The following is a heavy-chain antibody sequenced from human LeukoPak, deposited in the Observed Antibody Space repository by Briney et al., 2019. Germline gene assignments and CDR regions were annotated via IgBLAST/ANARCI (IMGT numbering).Heavy chain of an antibody. Sequence: SLRLSCAASGFTFSNYAMSWVRQAPGKGLEWVSVISGSGDSTNYGDSVKGRFTISRDNSKNMLYLQMNSLRAEDTAIYYCAKDRTTASRMPRFDPWGQGTLVTVSS. D-gene: IGHD4-11*01. CDR1: GFTFSNYA. V-gene: IGHV3-23*01. J-gene: IGHJ5*02. CDR3: AKDRTTASRMPRFDP. CDR2: ISGSGDST.